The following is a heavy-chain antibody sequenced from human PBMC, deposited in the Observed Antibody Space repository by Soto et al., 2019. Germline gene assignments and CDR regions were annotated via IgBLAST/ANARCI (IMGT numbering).Heavy chain of an antibody. CDR3: ARIRSIFSGGRNDD. D-gene: IGHD2-15*01. CDR1: GGSLSTYY. CDR2: VQDRATT. V-gene: IGHV4-59*08. Sequence: QVHLQESGPGLVKPSETLSLTCTVSGGSLSTYYWSWIRQPPGKGLEWIGYVQDRATTRYNHALRTRVTISADTSKNQCSLSLRSVTAADTAVYFCARIRSIFSGGRNDDWGQGILVTVSA. J-gene: IGHJ4*02.